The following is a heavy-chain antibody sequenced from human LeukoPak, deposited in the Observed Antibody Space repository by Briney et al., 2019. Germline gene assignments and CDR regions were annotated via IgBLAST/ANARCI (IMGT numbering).Heavy chain of an antibody. D-gene: IGHD3-3*01. Sequence: SETLSLTCTVSGGSISSSSYYWGWIRQPPGKGLEWIGSIYYSGSTYYNPSLKSRVTISVDTSKNQFSLKLSSVTAADTAVYHCARDSSTYCDFWSGYWPPFDPWGQGTLVTVSS. CDR2: IYYSGST. V-gene: IGHV4-39*07. CDR3: ARDSSTYCDFWSGYWPPFDP. CDR1: GGSISSSSYY. J-gene: IGHJ5*02.